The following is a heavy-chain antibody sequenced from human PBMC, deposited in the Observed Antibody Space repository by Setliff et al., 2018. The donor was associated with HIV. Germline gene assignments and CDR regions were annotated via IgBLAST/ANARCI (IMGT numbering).Heavy chain of an antibody. CDR3: ARGIDNFWTGYFA. CDR2: IYYSGST. J-gene: IGHJ4*02. CDR1: GGSMSSHY. D-gene: IGHD3-3*01. V-gene: IGHV4-59*11. Sequence: SETLSLTCTVSGGSMSSHYWSWIRQSPGKGLEWIGSIYYSGSTNYNPSVKSRVTISIDTSKKQFALRLGSVTAADTALYFCARGIDNFWTGYFAWGQGTLVTVSS.